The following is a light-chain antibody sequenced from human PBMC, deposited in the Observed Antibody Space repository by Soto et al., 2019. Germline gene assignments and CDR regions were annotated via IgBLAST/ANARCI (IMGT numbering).Light chain of an antibody. Sequence: QSALTQPPSASGSPGQSVTISCAGSSSDIGASNSVSWYQQHPGKVPKLLISEVTKRPSGVPDCFSGSKSGNTASLTVSGLQADDEADYYCGSKAGSNKHVVFGGGTKLTVL. CDR3: GSKAGSNKHVV. J-gene: IGLJ2*01. CDR2: EVT. CDR1: SSDIGASNS. V-gene: IGLV2-8*01.